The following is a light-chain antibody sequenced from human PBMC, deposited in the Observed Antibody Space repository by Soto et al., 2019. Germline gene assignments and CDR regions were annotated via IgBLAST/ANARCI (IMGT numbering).Light chain of an antibody. CDR1: SSNIEYNT. V-gene: IGLV1-44*01. Sequence: QSVLTQPPSTSGTPGQRVTISCSGSSSNIEYNTVNWFQQVPGTAPKLLIYSNGQRPSGVPDRFSGSKSGTSASLAISGLQSEDEADYYCASWDDSLNGWVFGGGTQLTVL. CDR2: SNG. J-gene: IGLJ3*02. CDR3: ASWDDSLNGWV.